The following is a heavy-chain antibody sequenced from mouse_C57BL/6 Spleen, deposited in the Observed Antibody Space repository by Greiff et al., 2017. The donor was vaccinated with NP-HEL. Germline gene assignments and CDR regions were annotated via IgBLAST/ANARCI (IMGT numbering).Heavy chain of an antibody. CDR1: GYTFTSYW. J-gene: IGHJ2*01. CDR3: ASAGNWDFDY. CDR2: IDPSDSET. Sequence: VQLQQPGAELVRPGSSVKLSCKASGYTFTSYWMHWVKQRPIQGLDWIGNIDPSDSETHYNQKFKDKATLTVDKSSSTAYMQLSSLTSEDSAVYYCASAGNWDFDYWGQGTTLTVSS. V-gene: IGHV1-52*01. D-gene: IGHD4-1*01.